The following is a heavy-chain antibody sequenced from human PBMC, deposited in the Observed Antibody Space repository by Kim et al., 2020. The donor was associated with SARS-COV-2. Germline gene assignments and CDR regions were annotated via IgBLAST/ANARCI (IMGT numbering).Heavy chain of an antibody. Sequence: SETLSLTCAVYGGSFSGYYWSWIRQPPGKGLEWIGEINHSGSTNYNPSLKSRVTISVDTSKNQFSLKLSSVTAADTAVYYCARGLPYSSGWYSLANWFDPWGQGTLVTVSS. D-gene: IGHD6-19*01. J-gene: IGHJ5*02. CDR1: GGSFSGYY. CDR3: ARGLPYSSGWYSLANWFDP. CDR2: INHSGST. V-gene: IGHV4-34*01.